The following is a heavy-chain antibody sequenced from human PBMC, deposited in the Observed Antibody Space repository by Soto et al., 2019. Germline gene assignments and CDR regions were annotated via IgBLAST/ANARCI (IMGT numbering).Heavy chain of an antibody. CDR1: GFTFSSYA. Sequence: GGSLRLSCAASGFTFSSYAMSWVRQAPGKGLEWVSAISGSGGSTYYADSVKGRFTISRDNSKNTLYLQMNSLRAEDTAVYYGEKDLQGIAAAGHAFDIWGQGTMVTVSS. V-gene: IGHV3-23*01. J-gene: IGHJ3*02. D-gene: IGHD6-13*01. CDR2: ISGSGGST. CDR3: EKDLQGIAAAGHAFDI.